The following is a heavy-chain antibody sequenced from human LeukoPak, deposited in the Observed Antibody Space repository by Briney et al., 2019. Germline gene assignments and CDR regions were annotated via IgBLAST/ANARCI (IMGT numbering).Heavy chain of an antibody. Sequence: ASVKVSCKASGYTFTSYAMHWVRQAPGQRLEWMGWISAYNGNTNYAQKLQGRVTMTTDTSASTAYMELSSLRSEDMAVYYCARIYREGYSSSWYQFDPWGQGTLVTVSS. J-gene: IGHJ5*02. CDR1: GYTFTSYA. CDR2: ISAYNGNT. CDR3: ARIYREGYSSSWYQFDP. V-gene: IGHV1-3*03. D-gene: IGHD6-13*01.